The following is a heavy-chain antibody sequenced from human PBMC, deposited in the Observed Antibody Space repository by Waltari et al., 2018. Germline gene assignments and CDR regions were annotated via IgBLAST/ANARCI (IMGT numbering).Heavy chain of an antibody. D-gene: IGHD1-26*01. Sequence: QVHLVQSGAEVKKPGDSVKVSCKASAYTFSTYGITWVRQAPGQGLEWVGWINAHDGNTNSPQHCQGSLTLTADSSTYTAYMELSSLTSDDTAVYYCATAVGGNMEFDSWGHGTLVTVSA. CDR2: INAHDGNT. CDR3: ATAVGGNMEFDS. CDR1: AYTFSTYG. J-gene: IGHJ5*01. V-gene: IGHV1-18*01.